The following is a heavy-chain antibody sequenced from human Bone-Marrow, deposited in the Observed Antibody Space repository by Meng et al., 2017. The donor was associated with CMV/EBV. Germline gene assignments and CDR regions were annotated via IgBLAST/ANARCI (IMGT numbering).Heavy chain of an antibody. CDR3: ARDGGATYYYYYGMDV. J-gene: IGHJ6*02. D-gene: IGHD3-16*01. Sequence: GGSLRLSCAASGFTFDDYTMHWVRQAPGKGLEWVAVISYDGSNQYYADSVKGRFTISRDNSKNTLYLQMSSLRPEDTAVYYCARDGGATYYYYYGMDVWGQGTTVTVSS. CDR1: GFTFDDYT. V-gene: IGHV3-30-3*01. CDR2: ISYDGSNQ.